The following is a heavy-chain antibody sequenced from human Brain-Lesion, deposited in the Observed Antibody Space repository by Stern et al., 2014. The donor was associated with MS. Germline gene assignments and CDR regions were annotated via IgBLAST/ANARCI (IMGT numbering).Heavy chain of an antibody. J-gene: IGHJ4*02. D-gene: IGHD5-12*01. Sequence: EVQLVESGAEVKKPGESLKISCEASGYLFDDYWIGWVRQMSGRGLELVAIIFPRDSNTSYSPSVQGQVPISADKSISPAYLQRRTRKAADPAIFSCANSPATPSGYDRFDYWGQGALVTVSS. CDR1: GYLFDDYW. CDR2: IFPRDSNT. V-gene: IGHV5-51*03. CDR3: ANSPATPSGYDRFDY.